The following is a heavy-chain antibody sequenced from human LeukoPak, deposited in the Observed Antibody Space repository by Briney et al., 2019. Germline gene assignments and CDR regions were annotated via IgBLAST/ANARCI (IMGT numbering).Heavy chain of an antibody. CDR2: ISGSGGST. D-gene: IGHD5-24*01. V-gene: IGHV3-23*01. Sequence: PGGSLRLSCAASGFTFSSYAMSWVRQAPGKGLEWVSAISGSGGSTYYAGSVKGRFTVSRDNRKNSLFLQMNSLRAEDTATYYCARWLDGYIPLDYWGQGTQVTVSS. J-gene: IGHJ4*02. CDR1: GFTFSSYA. CDR3: ARWLDGYIPLDY.